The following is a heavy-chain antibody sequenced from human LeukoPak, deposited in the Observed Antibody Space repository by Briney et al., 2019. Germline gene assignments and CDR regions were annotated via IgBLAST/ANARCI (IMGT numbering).Heavy chain of an antibody. D-gene: IGHD5-18*01. CDR2: IIPIFGTA. CDR3: ATSRVTWIQLWPLDNWFDP. V-gene: IGHV1-69*06. J-gene: IGHJ5*02. Sequence: SVKVSCKASGGTFSSYAISWVRQAPGQGLEWMGGIIPIFGTANYAQKFQGRVTITADKSTSTAYMELSSLRSEDTAVYYCATSRVTWIQLWPLDNWFDPWGQGTLVTVSS. CDR1: GGTFSSYA.